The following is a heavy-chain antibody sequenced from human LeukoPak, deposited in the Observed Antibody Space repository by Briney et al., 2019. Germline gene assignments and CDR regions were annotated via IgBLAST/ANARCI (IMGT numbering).Heavy chain of an antibody. D-gene: IGHD3-22*01. CDR3: ARHHYYDSSGYYDY. Sequence: GASVRVSCKACGYTFTSYGISWVRQAPGQGLEWMGWISAYNGNTNYAQKLQGRVTMTTDTSTSTAYMELRSLRSDDTAVYYCARHHYYDSSGYYDYWGQGTLVTVSS. CDR2: ISAYNGNT. V-gene: IGHV1-18*01. CDR1: GYTFTSYG. J-gene: IGHJ4*02.